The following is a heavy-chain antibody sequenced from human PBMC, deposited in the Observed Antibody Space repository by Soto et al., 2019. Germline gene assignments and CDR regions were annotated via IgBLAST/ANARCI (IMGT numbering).Heavy chain of an antibody. CDR3: ARERVVVVVAAKLLDY. CDR1: GYTFTSYG. Sequence: QVQLVQSGAEVKKPGASVKVSCKASGYTFTSYGISWVRQAPGQGLEWMGWISAYNGNTNYAQKLQGRVTRTTDTSTSTAYMELRSLRSDDTAVYYCARERVVVVVAAKLLDYWGQGTLVTVSS. J-gene: IGHJ4*02. CDR2: ISAYNGNT. D-gene: IGHD2-15*01. V-gene: IGHV1-18*01.